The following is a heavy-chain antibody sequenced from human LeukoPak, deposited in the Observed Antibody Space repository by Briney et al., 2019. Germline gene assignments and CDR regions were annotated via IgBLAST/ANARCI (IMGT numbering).Heavy chain of an antibody. V-gene: IGHV1-46*01. CDR2: INLSAGST. CDR1: GYTFTSYY. CDR3: ARIGFCGSLNCFTNWFDP. D-gene: IGHD5-12*01. Sequence: ASVKVSCKASGYTFTSYYMHWVRQAPGQGLEWMGIINLSAGSTSYAQKFRGRFTMTRDTSTTTLYMELSSLRSEDTAVYYCARIGFCGSLNCFTNWFDPWGQGTLVTVSS. J-gene: IGHJ5*02.